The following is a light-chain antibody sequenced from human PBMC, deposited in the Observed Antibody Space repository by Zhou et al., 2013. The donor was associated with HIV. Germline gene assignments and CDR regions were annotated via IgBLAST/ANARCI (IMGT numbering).Light chain of an antibody. CDR2: RAS. J-gene: IGKJ1*01. CDR3: QHLNRYQGG. Sequence: DIQMTQSPSTLSASVGDRVTITCRASQSISSWLAWYQQKPGKAPNLLIYRASTLKSGVPSRFSGSGSGTDFTLTISSLQPEDFATYYCQHLNRYQGGFGQGTKVEI. CDR1: QSISSW. V-gene: IGKV1-5*03.